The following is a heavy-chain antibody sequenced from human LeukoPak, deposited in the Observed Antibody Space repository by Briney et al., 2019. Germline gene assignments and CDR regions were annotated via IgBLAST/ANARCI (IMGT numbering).Heavy chain of an antibody. CDR3: ARIHLGEPGYNWFDP. D-gene: IGHD3-16*01. CDR2: IFSNDEK. CDR1: GFSLSNARMG. J-gene: IGHJ5*02. V-gene: IGHV2-26*01. Sequence: SGPTLVNPTETLTLTCTVSGFSLSNARMGVSWIRQPPGKALEWLAHIFSNDEKSYSTSLKSRLTISKDTSKSQVVLTMTNMDPVDTATYYCARIHLGEPGYNWFDPWGQGTLVTVSS.